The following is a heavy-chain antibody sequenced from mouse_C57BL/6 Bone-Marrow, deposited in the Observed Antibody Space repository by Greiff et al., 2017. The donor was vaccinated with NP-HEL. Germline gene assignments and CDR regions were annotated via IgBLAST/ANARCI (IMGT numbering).Heavy chain of an antibody. D-gene: IGHD2-1*01. CDR1: GFTFSDYY. CDR3: ARHGGATMAYRDYAMDY. J-gene: IGHJ4*01. V-gene: IGHV5-12*01. CDR2: ISNGGGST. Sequence: EVHLVESGGGLVQPGGSLKLSCAASGFTFSDYYMYWVRQTPEKRLEWVAYISNGGGSTYYLDTVKGRFTISRDNAKNTLYLQMSRLKSEDTAMYYCARHGGATMAYRDYAMDYWGQGTSVTVSS.